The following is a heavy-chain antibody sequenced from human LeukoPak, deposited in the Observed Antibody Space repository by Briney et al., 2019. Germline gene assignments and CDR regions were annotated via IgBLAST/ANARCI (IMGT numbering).Heavy chain of an antibody. V-gene: IGHV1-8*03. CDR2: MNPNSGNT. Sequence: ASVKVSCKASGYTFTGYDINWVRQVTGQGLEWMGWMNPNSGNTGYAQKLQGRDTITRNTSIRTAYMELSSLRSEDTAVYYCARRGVPRPFDYRNYLRFDPWGQGTLVTVSS. CDR3: ARRGVPRPFDYRNYLRFDP. CDR1: GYTFTGYD. J-gene: IGHJ5*02. D-gene: IGHD4-11*01.